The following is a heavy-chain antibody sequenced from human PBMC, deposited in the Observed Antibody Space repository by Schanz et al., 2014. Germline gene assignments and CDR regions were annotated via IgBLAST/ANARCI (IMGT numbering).Heavy chain of an antibody. CDR1: GFIFSNSW. CDR3: ARGIITMVRGGDVGAFDI. CDR2: ISYDGSSK. D-gene: IGHD3-10*01. V-gene: IGHV3-33*08. J-gene: IGHJ3*02. Sequence: VQLVESGGGLVQPGGSLRLSCAASGFIFSNSWMSWVRQAPGKGLEWVALISYDGSSKNHADSVQGRFTISRDNSENALYLQMDSLRAEDTAVYYCARGIITMVRGGDVGAFDIWGQGTMVTVSS.